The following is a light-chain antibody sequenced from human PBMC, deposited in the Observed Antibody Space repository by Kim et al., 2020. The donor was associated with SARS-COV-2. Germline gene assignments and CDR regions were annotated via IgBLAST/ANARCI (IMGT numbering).Light chain of an antibody. V-gene: IGKV3-15*01. CDR2: DSS. CDR3: KQYNDWNWK. Sequence: EIVMTQSPATLSVSPGERATLSCRASQSAGTNLAWYQHKPGQAPRLLISDSSTRATGIPARFSGSGSGTEFTLTISSLQSEDFALYYCKQYNDWNWKLGPGTKVDIK. J-gene: IGKJ1*01. CDR1: QSAGTN.